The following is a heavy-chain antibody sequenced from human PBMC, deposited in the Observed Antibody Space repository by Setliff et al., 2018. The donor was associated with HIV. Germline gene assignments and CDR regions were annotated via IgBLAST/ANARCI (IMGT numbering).Heavy chain of an antibody. V-gene: IGHV3-74*01. CDR1: GFTFSDYW. CDR2: INSDGTTT. CDR3: AMFSSSSG. J-gene: IGHJ4*02. Sequence: GSLRLSCAASGFTFSDYWMHWVRQAPGKGLVWVSRINSDGTTTHYADSVKGRFTIFRDNSKNMLYLQMNSLRTEDTAVYYCAMFSSSSGWGQGTQVTVPS. D-gene: IGHD6-6*01.